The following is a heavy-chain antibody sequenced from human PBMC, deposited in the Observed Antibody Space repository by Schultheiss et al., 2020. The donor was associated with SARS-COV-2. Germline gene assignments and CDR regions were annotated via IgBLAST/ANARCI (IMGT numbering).Heavy chain of an antibody. CDR1: GFTFSNSW. CDR3: ARNDIVGATLGKFDT. D-gene: IGHD1-26*01. Sequence: GGSLRLSCAASGFTFSNSWMSWVRQAPGKGLEWVSSISSSSSYIYYADSLKGRFTISRDNAKNSLYLQMNSLRAEDTGVYYCARNDIVGATLGKFDTWGQGTLVTVSS. J-gene: IGHJ5*02. V-gene: IGHV3-21*01. CDR2: ISSSSSYI.